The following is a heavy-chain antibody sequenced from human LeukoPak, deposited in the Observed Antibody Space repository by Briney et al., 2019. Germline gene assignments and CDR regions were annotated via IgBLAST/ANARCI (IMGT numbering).Heavy chain of an antibody. V-gene: IGHV4-34*01. J-gene: IGHJ4*02. CDR1: GGSFSGYY. CDR2: INHSGST. D-gene: IGHD3-22*01. Sequence: PSETLSLTGAGYGGSFSGYYWSWIRQPPGKGLEWIGEINHSGSTNYNPPLKSRVTISVDTSKNQFSLKLSSVTAADTAVYYCARLPTDLDYYDSSAGYFDYWGQGTLVTVSS. CDR3: ARLPTDLDYYDSSAGYFDY.